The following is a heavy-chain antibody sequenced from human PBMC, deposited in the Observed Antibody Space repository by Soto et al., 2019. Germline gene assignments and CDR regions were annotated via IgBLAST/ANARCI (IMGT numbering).Heavy chain of an antibody. CDR1: GGTFSSYA. CDR2: IIPIFGTA. Sequence: QVQLVQSGAEVKKPGSSVKVSCKASGGTFSSYAISWGRQAPGQGLEWMGGIIPIFGTANYAQKFQGRVTITADASTSTAYMELNNLRSEDTAVYYCEREPQQDCSSTSCYLTPPYYYYGMDVW. D-gene: IGHD2-2*01. J-gene: IGHJ6*01. CDR3: EREPQQDCSSTSCYLTPPYYYYGMDV. V-gene: IGHV1-69*01.